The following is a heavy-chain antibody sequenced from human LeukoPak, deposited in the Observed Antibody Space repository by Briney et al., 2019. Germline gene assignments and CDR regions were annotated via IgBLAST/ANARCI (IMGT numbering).Heavy chain of an antibody. CDR2: INHSGST. J-gene: IGHJ4*02. Sequence: KTSETLSLTCAVYGGSFSGYYWSWIRQPPGKGLEWLGEINHSGSTNYNPSLKSRVTISVDTSKNQFSLKLSSVTAADTAVYYCARVAGYCSGGSCYRTRPFDYWGQGTLVTVSS. D-gene: IGHD2-15*01. V-gene: IGHV4-34*01. CDR3: ARVAGYCSGGSCYRTRPFDY. CDR1: GGSFSGYY.